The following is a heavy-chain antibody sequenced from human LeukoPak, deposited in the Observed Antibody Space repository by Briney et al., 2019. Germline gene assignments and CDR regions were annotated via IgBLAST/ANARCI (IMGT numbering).Heavy chain of an antibody. CDR3: ARDLGYPDY. D-gene: IGHD3-16*02. Sequence: PGRSLRLSCAASGFSFSSYDMHWVRQAPGKGLEWVAVKWYDGSNKYHADSVKGRFTISRDNSKNTLYLQMNSLRAEDTAVYYCARDLGYPDYWGQGTLVAVSS. J-gene: IGHJ4*02. CDR1: GFSFSSYD. CDR2: KWYDGSNK. V-gene: IGHV3-33*01.